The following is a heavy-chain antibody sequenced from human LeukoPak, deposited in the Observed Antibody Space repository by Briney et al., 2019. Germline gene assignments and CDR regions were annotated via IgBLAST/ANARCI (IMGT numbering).Heavy chain of an antibody. V-gene: IGHV4-39*01. D-gene: IGHD6-13*01. Sequence: SETLSLTCTVSGGSISSSSYYWGWIRQPPGKGLEWIGSIYYSGSTYYNPSLKSRVTISVDTSKNQFSLKLSSVTAADTAVYYCAKTYSSSWYFYWGQGTLVTVSS. CDR1: GGSISSSSYY. J-gene: IGHJ4*02. CDR2: IYYSGST. CDR3: AKTYSSSWYFY.